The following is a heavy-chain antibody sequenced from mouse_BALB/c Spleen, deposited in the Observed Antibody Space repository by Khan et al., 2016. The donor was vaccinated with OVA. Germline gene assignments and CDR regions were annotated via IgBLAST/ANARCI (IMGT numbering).Heavy chain of an antibody. CDR1: GFTFTSYG. Sequence: EVELVESGGGLVQSGGSRKLSCAASGFTFTSYGMPWIRQAPEKGLEWVAYISSDSNTIYYADTVKGRFTISRDNPKNTLFLQMTSLRSGDTALYFCATSYFYGYYFDYWGQGTTLTVSS. V-gene: IGHV5-17*02. J-gene: IGHJ2*01. CDR2: ISSDSNTI. CDR3: ATSYFYGYYFDY. D-gene: IGHD1-1*01.